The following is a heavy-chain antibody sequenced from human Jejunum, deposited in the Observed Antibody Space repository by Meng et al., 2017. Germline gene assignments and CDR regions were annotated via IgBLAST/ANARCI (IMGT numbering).Heavy chain of an antibody. CDR1: GYTFTDHN. Sequence: QVHLVQSGAGVKKPGASVKISCKTSGYTFTDHNIGWVRQAPGQGLEWVGWISLGNGQTVYGHKVQGRVTVTTDTSTSTAYMELRSLRSDDTAMYYCARDVWGFDYWGQGTLVTVSS. CDR3: ARDVWGFDY. J-gene: IGHJ4*02. V-gene: IGHV1-18*04. CDR2: ISLGNGQT. D-gene: IGHD7-27*01.